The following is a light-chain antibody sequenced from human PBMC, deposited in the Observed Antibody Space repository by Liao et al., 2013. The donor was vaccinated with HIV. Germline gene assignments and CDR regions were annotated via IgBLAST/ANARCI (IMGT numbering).Light chain of an antibody. Sequence: SHVLTQPPSVSVAPGKTAKITCGGYSIGTKSVHWYQQRPGQAPVVVIYYDGDRPSGIPERFSGSNSGDTATLTISGTQPMDEADYYCQAWDMTTGWMFGGGTKLTVL. CDR2: YDG. J-gene: IGLJ3*02. CDR3: QAWDMTTGWM. V-gene: IGLV3-21*01. CDR1: SIGTKS.